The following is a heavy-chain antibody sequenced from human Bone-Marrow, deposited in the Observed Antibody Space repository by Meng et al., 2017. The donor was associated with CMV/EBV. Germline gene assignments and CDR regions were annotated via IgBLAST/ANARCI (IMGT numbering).Heavy chain of an antibody. Sequence: SGFTFDDYGMNSVRLVPGKGLEWVSGINWNGGSIGYADSVKGRFTISRDNAKNSLYLQMNSLRVEDTALYYCARCRGSGSYYNPSDYWGQGTLVTVSS. CDR1: GFTFDDYG. V-gene: IGHV3-20*03. D-gene: IGHD3-10*01. J-gene: IGHJ4*02. CDR3: ARCRGSGSYYNPSDY. CDR2: INWNGGSI.